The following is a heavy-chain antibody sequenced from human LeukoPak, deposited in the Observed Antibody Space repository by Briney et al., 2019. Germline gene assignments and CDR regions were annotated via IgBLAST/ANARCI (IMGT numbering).Heavy chain of an antibody. Sequence: GGSLRLSCAASGFTFDDYAMHWVRQAPGKGLEWVSGISWDSGSIDYADSVEGRVTISRENAKHSLYLQMNSLRAEDTALYYCAKDQSSGYSSGWYYFDYWGQGTLVTVSS. D-gene: IGHD6-19*01. CDR3: AKDQSSGYSSGWYYFDY. CDR2: ISWDSGSI. V-gene: IGHV3-9*01. CDR1: GFTFDDYA. J-gene: IGHJ4*02.